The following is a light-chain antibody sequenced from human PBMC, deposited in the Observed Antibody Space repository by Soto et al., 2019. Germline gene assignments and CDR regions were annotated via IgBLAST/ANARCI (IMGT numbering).Light chain of an antibody. CDR2: DAS. J-gene: IGKJ1*01. CDR1: QSISSW. V-gene: IGKV1-5*01. Sequence: IQMTQSPSTKSASVGDRVTITCRASQSISSWLAWYQQKPGKAPKLLIYDASSLESGVPSRFSGSGSGTEFTLTISSLQPDDFATYYCQQYNSYPWTFGQRTKVDIK. CDR3: QQYNSYPWT.